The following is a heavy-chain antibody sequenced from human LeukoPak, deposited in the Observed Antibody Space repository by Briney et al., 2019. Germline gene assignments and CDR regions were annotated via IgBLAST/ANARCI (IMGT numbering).Heavy chain of an antibody. CDR2: IIPIFGTA. D-gene: IGHD3-22*01. Sequence: SVKVSCKASGGTFSSYAISWVRQAPGQGLEWMGGIIPIFGTANYAQKFQGRVTITTDETTSTAYMELSSLRSEDTAVYYCARDGDYYDSSGYYSVQHWGQGTLVTVSS. J-gene: IGHJ1*01. CDR3: ARDGDYYDSSGYYSVQH. CDR1: GGTFSSYA. V-gene: IGHV1-69*05.